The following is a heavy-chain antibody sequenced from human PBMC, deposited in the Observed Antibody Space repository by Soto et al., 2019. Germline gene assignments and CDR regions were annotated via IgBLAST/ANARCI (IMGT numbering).Heavy chain of an antibody. CDR1: GGSISGSYYY. D-gene: IGHD1-20*01. J-gene: IGHJ4*02. Sequence: SETLSLTCAVSGGSISGSYYYWGWLRQSPGRGPEWIGSVFYTGFTSYNPSLESRVSVSVDTSKNQFSLKVSAVTAADTAVYYCASSQKGYDWNYFDHWGQGALVTVSS. CDR2: VFYTGFT. CDR3: ASSQKGYDWNYFDH. V-gene: IGHV4-39*01.